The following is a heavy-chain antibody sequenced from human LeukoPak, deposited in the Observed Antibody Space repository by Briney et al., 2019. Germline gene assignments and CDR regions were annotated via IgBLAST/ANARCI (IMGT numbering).Heavy chain of an antibody. D-gene: IGHD1-26*01. CDR2: ISYDGSNK. V-gene: IGHV3-30*19. CDR3: ARDLGGASSAFDI. J-gene: IGHJ3*02. Sequence: GGSLRLSCAASGFIFSSFGMHWVRQAPGKGLEWVAVISYDGSNKYYADSVKGRFTISRDNSKNTLYLQMNSLRAEDTAAYYCARDLGGASSAFDIWGQGTLVTVSS. CDR1: GFIFSSFG.